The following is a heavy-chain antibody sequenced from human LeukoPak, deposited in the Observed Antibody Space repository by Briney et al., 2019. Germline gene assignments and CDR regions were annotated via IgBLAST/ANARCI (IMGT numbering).Heavy chain of an antibody. CDR1: GFTFSSYG. V-gene: IGHV3-30*02. CDR3: AKGLGYYSDY. Sequence: GGSLRLSCAASGFTFSSYGMHWVRQAPGTGLEWVAFIQFDGNGEYYADSVKGRFTISRDNSKNTLFLQMHSLRPEDTALYYCAKGLGYYSDYWGQGTLVTVSS. CDR2: IQFDGNGE. J-gene: IGHJ4*02. D-gene: IGHD1-26*01.